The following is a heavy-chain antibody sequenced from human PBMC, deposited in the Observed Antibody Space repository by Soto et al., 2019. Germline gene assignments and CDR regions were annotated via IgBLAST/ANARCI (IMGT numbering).Heavy chain of an antibody. CDR1: GFTFGDYA. CDR3: TRDLIGSTAPDDY. D-gene: IGHD2-2*01. Sequence: GGSLRLSCTASGFTFGDYAMSWFRQAPGKGLEWVGFIRSKAYGGTTEYAASVKGRFTISRDDSKSIAYLQMNSLKTEDTAVYYCTRDLIGSTAPDDYWGQGTLVTVSS. J-gene: IGHJ4*02. CDR2: IRSKAYGGTT. V-gene: IGHV3-49*03.